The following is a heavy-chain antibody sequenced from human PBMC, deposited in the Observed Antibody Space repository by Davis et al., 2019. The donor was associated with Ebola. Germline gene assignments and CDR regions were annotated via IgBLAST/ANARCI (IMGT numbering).Heavy chain of an antibody. D-gene: IGHD5-12*01. J-gene: IGHJ4*02. Sequence: SVPVSCKASGYTFTSYYLHWVRQAPGQGLEWLGIINPSGGSTSYAQKFQGRVTMTRDTSTSTVYMELSSLRSEDTAVYYCARLGRPTNLFDYWGQGTLVTVSS. CDR1: GYTFTSYY. CDR3: ARLGRPTNLFDY. V-gene: IGHV1-46*01. CDR2: INPSGGST.